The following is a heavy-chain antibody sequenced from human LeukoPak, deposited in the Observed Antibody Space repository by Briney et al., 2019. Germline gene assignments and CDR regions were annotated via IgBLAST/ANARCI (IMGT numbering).Heavy chain of an antibody. V-gene: IGHV3-23*01. J-gene: IGHJ6*03. CDR3: AKATAALMSYYYYMDV. Sequence: GGSLRLSCAASGFNFGNYGMNWVRQAPGKGLEWVSGIRASGRTTDYADSVKGRFTISRDTSKNTLHLQMNSLRAEDTAVYYCAKATAALMSYYYYMDVWGKGTTVTVSS. CDR1: GFNFGNYG. D-gene: IGHD6-6*01. CDR2: IRASGRTT.